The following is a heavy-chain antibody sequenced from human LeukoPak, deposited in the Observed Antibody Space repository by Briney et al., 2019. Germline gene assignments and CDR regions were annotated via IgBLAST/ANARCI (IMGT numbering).Heavy chain of an antibody. CDR1: GFTVSSNY. V-gene: IGHV3-53*01. D-gene: IGHD3-10*01. CDR3: AKVSGTMVRGVISRWFDP. CDR2: IYSGGST. Sequence: PGGSLRLSCAASGFTVSSNYMSWVRQAPGKGLEWVSVIYSGGSTYYADSVKGRFTISRDNSKNTLYLQMNSLRAEDTAVYYCAKVSGTMVRGVISRWFDPWGQGTLVTVSS. J-gene: IGHJ5*02.